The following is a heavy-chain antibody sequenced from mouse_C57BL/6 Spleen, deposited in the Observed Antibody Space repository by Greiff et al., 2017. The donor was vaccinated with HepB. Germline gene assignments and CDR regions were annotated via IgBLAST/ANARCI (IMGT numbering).Heavy chain of an antibody. D-gene: IGHD2-3*01. CDR3: ARHEVDIYDGRWFAY. CDR2: FYPGSGSI. J-gene: IGHJ3*01. V-gene: IGHV1-62-2*01. CDR1: GYTFTEYT. Sequence: QVHVKQSGAELVKPGASVKLSCKASGYTFTEYTIHWVKQRSGQGLEWIGWFYPGSGSIKYNEKFKDKATLTADKYSSTVYMELSRLTSEDSAVYFCARHEVDIYDGRWFAYWGQGTLVTVSA.